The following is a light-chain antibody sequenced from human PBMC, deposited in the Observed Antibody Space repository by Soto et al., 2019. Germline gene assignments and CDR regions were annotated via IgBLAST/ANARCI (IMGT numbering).Light chain of an antibody. V-gene: IGLV8-61*01. Sequence: QTVVTQEPSLSVSPGGTVTLTCGLTSGSVSTSFYPSWYQLTPGQAPRTLIHSTNTRSSGVPDRFSGSILGNKAALTITGAQADDESHYFSILYMGSAIWVFGGGTKLTVL. CDR3: ILYMGSAIWV. CDR1: SGSVSTSFY. CDR2: STN. J-gene: IGLJ3*02.